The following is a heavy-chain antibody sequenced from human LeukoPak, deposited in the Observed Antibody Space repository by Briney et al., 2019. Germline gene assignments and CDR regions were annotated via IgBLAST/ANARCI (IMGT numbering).Heavy chain of an antibody. Sequence: PSETLSLTCSVSGGSISSSYYYWGWIRQPPGKGLEWIATIYSSGRTYYSLSLKSRVTISVDTSKNQFSLNLSSVTAADTAVYYCARLTWSVAGYYFDYWGQGTLVTVSS. J-gene: IGHJ4*02. CDR3: ARLTWSVAGYYFDY. CDR1: GGSISSSYYY. CDR2: IYSSGRT. V-gene: IGHV4-39*01. D-gene: IGHD6-19*01.